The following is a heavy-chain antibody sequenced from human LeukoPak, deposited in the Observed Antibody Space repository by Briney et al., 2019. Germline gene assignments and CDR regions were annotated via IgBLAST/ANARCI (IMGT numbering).Heavy chain of an antibody. CDR2: ISGSGGST. D-gene: IGHD3-22*01. J-gene: IGHJ4*02. CDR3: ARDFHRRLYDSSGYYLY. V-gene: IGHV3-23*01. CDR1: GSTFSSYA. Sequence: PGGSLRLSCAASGSTFSSYAMSWVRQAPGKGLEWVSAISGSGGSTYYADSVKGRFTISRDNSKNTLYLQMNSLRAEDTAVYYCARDFHRRLYDSSGYYLYWGQGTLVTVSS.